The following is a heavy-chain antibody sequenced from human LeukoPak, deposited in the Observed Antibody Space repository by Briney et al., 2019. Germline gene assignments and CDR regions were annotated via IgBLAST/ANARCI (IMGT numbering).Heavy chain of an antibody. CDR3: ARLNTVAGTQTAGYFDY. CDR1: GGSISSSSSY. D-gene: IGHD6-19*01. V-gene: IGHV4-39*01. Sequence: PSETLSLTCTVSGGSISSSSSYWGWLRQPPGTGLEWIGSIYYSGSTYYNPSLKSRVTISVDTSKNQFSLKLSSVTAADTAVYYCARLNTVAGTQTAGYFDYWGQGTLVTVSS. J-gene: IGHJ4*02. CDR2: IYYSGST.